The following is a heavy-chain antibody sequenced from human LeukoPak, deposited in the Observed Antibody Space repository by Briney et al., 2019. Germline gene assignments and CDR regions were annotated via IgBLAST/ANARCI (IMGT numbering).Heavy chain of an antibody. J-gene: IGHJ6*02. CDR3: ARPDSSSSSYYGMDV. V-gene: IGHV1-2*02. CDR1: GYTFTGYY. Sequence: ASVKVSCKASGYTFTGYYMHWVRQAPGHGLEWMGWINPNSGGTNYAQKFQGRVTMTRDTSISAAYMELSRLRSDDTAVYYCARPDSSSSSYYGMDVWGQGTTVTVSS. D-gene: IGHD6-6*01. CDR2: INPNSGGT.